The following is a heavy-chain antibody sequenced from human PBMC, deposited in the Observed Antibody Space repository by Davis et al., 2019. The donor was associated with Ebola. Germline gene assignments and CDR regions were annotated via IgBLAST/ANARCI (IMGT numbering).Heavy chain of an antibody. V-gene: IGHV5-51*01. D-gene: IGHD6-6*01. J-gene: IGHJ3*02. CDR2: MYPDESEV. CDR1: GYTFPNYW. CDR3: ARRGGEYSSTSGDAFDI. Sequence: PGGSLRLSCKTSGYTFPNYWIGWVRQKPGKGLEWMAIMYPDESEVRYSPSFQGQVSMSVDKSVTTAHLQWSSLKASDTAMYYCARRGGEYSSTSGDAFDIWGQGTMVTVFS.